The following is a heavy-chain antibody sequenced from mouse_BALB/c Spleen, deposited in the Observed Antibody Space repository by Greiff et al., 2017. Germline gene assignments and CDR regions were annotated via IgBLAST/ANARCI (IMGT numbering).Heavy chain of an antibody. J-gene: IGHJ2*01. CDR1: GYTFTSYY. CDR3: TRRDYYGRGFDY. Sequence: QVQLQQPGAELVKPGASVKLSCKASGYTFTSYYMYWVKQRPGQGLEWIGGINPSNGGTNFNEKFKSKATLTVDKSSSTAYMQLSSLTSEDSAVYYCTRRDYYGRGFDYWGQGTTLTVSS. D-gene: IGHD1-1*01. CDR2: INPSNGGT. V-gene: IGHV1S81*02.